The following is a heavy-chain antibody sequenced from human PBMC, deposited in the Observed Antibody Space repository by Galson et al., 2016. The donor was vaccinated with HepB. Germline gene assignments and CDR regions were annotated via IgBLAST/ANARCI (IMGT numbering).Heavy chain of an antibody. CDR3: AKVNSRSPYSFDY. CDR1: GFTFDNFA. CDR2: VSCNSGDV. J-gene: IGHJ4*02. V-gene: IGHV3-9*01. Sequence: SLRLSCAASGFTFDNFAMHWVRQAPGKGLEWVSGVSCNSGDVDYADSVKGRVTISRDNAKNSLYLQMNSLRPEDTAFYYCAKVNSRSPYSFDYWGQGTLVTVSS. D-gene: IGHD3-22*01.